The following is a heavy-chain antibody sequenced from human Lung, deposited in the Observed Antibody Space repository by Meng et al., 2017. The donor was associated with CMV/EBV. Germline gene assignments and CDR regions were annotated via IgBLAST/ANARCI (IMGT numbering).Heavy chain of an antibody. CDR1: GGSFSGYY. CDR2: INHSGST. D-gene: IGHD1-7*01. J-gene: IGHJ5*02. Sequence: PXTXSLXCAVYGGSFSGYYWSWIRQPPGKGLEWIGEINHSGSTNYNPSLKSRVTISVDTSKNQFSLKLSSVTAADTAVYYCAREGITGTTGFDPWGQGTLVTVSS. V-gene: IGHV4-34*01. CDR3: AREGITGTTGFDP.